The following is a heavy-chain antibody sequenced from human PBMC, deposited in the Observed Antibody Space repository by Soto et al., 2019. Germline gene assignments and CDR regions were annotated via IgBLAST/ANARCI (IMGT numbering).Heavy chain of an antibody. D-gene: IGHD3-10*01. V-gene: IGHV1-69*13. J-gene: IGHJ6*02. CDR3: ARSYYGSGSYPPGYYYYYGMDA. Sequence: SVKVSCKASGGTFSSYAISWVRQAPGQGLEWMGGIIPIFGTANYAQKFQGRVTITADESTSTAYMELSSLRSEDTAVYYCARSYYGSGSYPPGYYYYYGMDAWGQGTTVT. CDR2: IIPIFGTA. CDR1: GGTFSSYA.